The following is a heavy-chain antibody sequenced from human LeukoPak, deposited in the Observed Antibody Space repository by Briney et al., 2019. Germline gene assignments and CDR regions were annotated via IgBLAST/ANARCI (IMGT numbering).Heavy chain of an antibody. CDR2: IYTSGST. V-gene: IGHV4-61*02. CDR3: ARGPPYYYDSSGYYYGYFQH. J-gene: IGHJ1*01. CDR1: GGSISSGSYY. Sequence: SETLSLTCTVSGGSISSGSYYWSWIRQPAGKGLEWIGRIYTSGSTYYNPSLKSRVTISVDTSKNQFSLKLSSVTAADTAVYYCARGPPYYYDSSGYYYGYFQHWGQGTLVTVSS. D-gene: IGHD3-22*01.